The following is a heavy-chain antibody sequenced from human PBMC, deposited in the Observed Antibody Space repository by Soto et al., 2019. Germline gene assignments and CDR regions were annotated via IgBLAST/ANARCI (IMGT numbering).Heavy chain of an antibody. CDR1: GGSIRNNY. Sequence: SETLSLTCTVSGGSIRNNYWSWIRQPPGKGLEWVGYIYYTGTSKYNPSLKSRVTISVDSSKNQFSLKLDSVTAADTAVYYCARLGGYYQAFDNWGQGTLVTV. CDR3: ARLGGYYQAFDN. J-gene: IGHJ4*02. V-gene: IGHV4-59*08. D-gene: IGHD3-3*01. CDR2: IYYTGTS.